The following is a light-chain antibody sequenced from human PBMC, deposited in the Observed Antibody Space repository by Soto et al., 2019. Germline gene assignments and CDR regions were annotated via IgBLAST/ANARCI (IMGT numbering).Light chain of an antibody. CDR1: QSLSSNY. Sequence: EMVFTASPRNLSLSPGERATLSCRASQSLSSNYLAWYQQKPGQAPRLVIYGPSRRATGIPDRFSGSGSGTDFTLTISRLEPEDFAVYYCQQYGISPWTFGQRTMV. CDR2: GPS. J-gene: IGKJ1*01. V-gene: IGKV3-20*01. CDR3: QQYGISPWT.